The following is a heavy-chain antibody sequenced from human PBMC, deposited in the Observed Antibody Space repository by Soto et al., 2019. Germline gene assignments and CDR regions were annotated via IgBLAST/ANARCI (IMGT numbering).Heavy chain of an antibody. D-gene: IGHD3-22*01. CDR1: GFTFSSYA. V-gene: IGHV3-23*01. CDR3: AKDCPSYYYDSSGTCY. CDR2: ISGSGGST. J-gene: IGHJ4*02. Sequence: GGSLRLSCVASGFTFSSYAMSWVRQAPGKGLEWVSAISGSGGSTYYADSVKGRSTISRDNSKNTLYLQMNSLRAEDTAVYYCAKDCPSYYYDSSGTCYWGQGTLVTVPQ.